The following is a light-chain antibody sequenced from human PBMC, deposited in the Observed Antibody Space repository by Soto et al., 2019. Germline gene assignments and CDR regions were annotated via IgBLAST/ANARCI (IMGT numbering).Light chain of an antibody. CDR2: SAS. CDR1: QSVSSNY. J-gene: IGKJ4*01. V-gene: IGKV3-20*01. Sequence: EIVLTQSPGTLCLSPGERATLSCRASQSVSSNYLAWYQQKPGQAPRLLMYSASSRASGIPDRFSGSGSGTDFTLTISRLEPEDFAVYYCQQFAGSSLTFGGGTKVEIK. CDR3: QQFAGSSLT.